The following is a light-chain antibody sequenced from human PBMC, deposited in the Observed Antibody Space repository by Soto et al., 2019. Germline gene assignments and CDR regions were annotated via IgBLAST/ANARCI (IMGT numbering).Light chain of an antibody. Sequence: EIVLTQSPGTLSLSPEARATLSCRASQSVASSFIAWFQQKPGQPPRLLIYTASSRAPGIPDRFTASGSGTDFTLTISRLEPEDFAVYFCHQYADSPQTFGQGTKVDIK. CDR1: QSVASSF. J-gene: IGKJ2*01. V-gene: IGKV3-20*01. CDR2: TAS. CDR3: HQYADSPQT.